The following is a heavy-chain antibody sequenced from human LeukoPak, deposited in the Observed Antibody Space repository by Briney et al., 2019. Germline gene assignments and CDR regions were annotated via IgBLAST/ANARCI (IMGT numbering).Heavy chain of an antibody. Sequence: ASVKVSCKASGGTFSSYAISWVRQAPGQGLEWMGRIIPILGIANYAQKFQGRVTITADKSTSTAYMELSSLRSEDTAAYYCASLEGYFDYWGQGTLVTVSS. J-gene: IGHJ4*02. CDR1: GGTFSSYA. D-gene: IGHD3-3*01. CDR2: IIPILGIA. V-gene: IGHV1-69*04. CDR3: ASLEGYFDY.